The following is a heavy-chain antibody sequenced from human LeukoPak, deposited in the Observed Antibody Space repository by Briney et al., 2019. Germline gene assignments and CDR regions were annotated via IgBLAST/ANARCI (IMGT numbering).Heavy chain of an antibody. V-gene: IGHV2-5*02. D-gene: IGHD6-6*01. Sequence: SGPTLVNPTQTLTLTCTFSGFSLSTSGVGVGWIRQPPGKALEWLALIYWDDDKRYSPSQKSRLTITKDTSKNQVVLTMTNMDPVDTATYYCARIIAARQPNWFDPWGQGTLVTVSS. CDR3: ARIIAARQPNWFDP. CDR2: IYWDDDK. J-gene: IGHJ5*02. CDR1: GFSLSTSGVG.